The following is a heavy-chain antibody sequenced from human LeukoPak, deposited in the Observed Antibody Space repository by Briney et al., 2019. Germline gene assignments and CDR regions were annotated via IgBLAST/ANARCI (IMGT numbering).Heavy chain of an antibody. CDR3: AREIHSSSPYNWFDP. CDR2: IKQDGSEK. CDR1: GFTFSSYW. Sequence: GGSLRHSCAASGFTFSSYWMSWVRQAPGKGLEWVANIKQDGSEKYYVDSVKGRFTISRDNAKNSLYLQMNSLRAEDTAVYYCAREIHSSSPYNWFDPWGQGTLVTVSS. J-gene: IGHJ5*02. V-gene: IGHV3-7*01. D-gene: IGHD6-6*01.